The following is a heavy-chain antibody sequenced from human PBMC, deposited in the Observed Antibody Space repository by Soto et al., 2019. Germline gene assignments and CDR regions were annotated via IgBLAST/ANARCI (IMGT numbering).Heavy chain of an antibody. CDR1: GFTVSSNY. J-gene: IGHJ5*02. CDR3: ASALGRDYGSCWDHNGLGL. D-gene: IGHD6-19*01. V-gene: IGHV3-53*01. CDR2: IYSGGST. Sequence: PGGSLRLSCAASGFTVSSNYMSWVRQAPGKGLEWVSVIYSGGSTYYADSVKGRFTISRDNSKNTLYLQMNSLRAEDTAVYYCASALGRDYGSCWDHNGLGLWGQGTLVTVSS.